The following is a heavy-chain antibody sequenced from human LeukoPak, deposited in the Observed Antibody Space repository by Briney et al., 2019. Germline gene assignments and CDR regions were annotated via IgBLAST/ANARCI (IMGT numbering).Heavy chain of an antibody. CDR1: GGSISSYY. J-gene: IGHJ5*02. CDR2: IYYSGST. Sequence: PSETLSLTCTVSGGSISSYYWSWIRQPPGKGLEWIGYIYYSGSTNYNPSLKSRVTISVDTSKNQFSLKLSSVTAADTAVYYCARGRCSGGSCYSGGRWFDPWGQGTLVTVSS. V-gene: IGHV4-59*01. CDR3: ARGRCSGGSCYSGGRWFDP. D-gene: IGHD2-15*01.